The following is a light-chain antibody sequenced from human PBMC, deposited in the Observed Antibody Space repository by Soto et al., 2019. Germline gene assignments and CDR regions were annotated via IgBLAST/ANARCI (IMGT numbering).Light chain of an antibody. Sequence: SYVLTQPPSVSVAPGKTARITCGGNNIGSKSVHWYQQKTGQAPVLVIYYDSDRPSGIPERFSGSNSGNMATLTISRVEAGDEADYYCQVWDSISDHVVFGGGTKLTVL. V-gene: IGLV3-21*04. CDR1: NIGSKS. CDR3: QVWDSISDHVV. J-gene: IGLJ2*01. CDR2: YDS.